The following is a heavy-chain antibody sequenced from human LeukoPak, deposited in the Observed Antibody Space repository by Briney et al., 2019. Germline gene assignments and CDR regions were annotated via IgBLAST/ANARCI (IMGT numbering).Heavy chain of an antibody. D-gene: IGHD2-21*02. J-gene: IGHJ3*02. CDR3: ARRGKPDVVVTAIPLYAFDI. V-gene: IGHV5-51*01. Sequence: GESLKISCKGSGYSFSTQWIGWVRQMPGKGLEWMGIINPPDSDTRYSPSFQGEVSFSADKYISPAYLQWSSLKASDTAMYYCARRGKPDVVVTAIPLYAFDIWGQGTMVTVSS. CDR1: GYSFSTQW. CDR2: INPPDSDT.